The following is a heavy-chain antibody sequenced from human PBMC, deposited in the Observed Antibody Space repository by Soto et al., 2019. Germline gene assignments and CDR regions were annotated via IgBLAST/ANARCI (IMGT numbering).Heavy chain of an antibody. CDR2: INPKFGDT. V-gene: IGHV1-2*02. CDR3: ARNMDYYYGRGSGNGHGV. J-gene: IGHJ6*02. CDR1: GYTFTAYH. D-gene: IGHD3-10*02. Sequence: QVRLVQSGAEVKEPGDSVRVSCEASGYTFTAYHIHWVRQAPGQGLEWMGWINPKFGDTGYAQDLQGGVSMTSDMSISTVYMELSRLTSDDTAIYYCARNMDYYYGRGSGNGHGVWGQGTTVTVFS.